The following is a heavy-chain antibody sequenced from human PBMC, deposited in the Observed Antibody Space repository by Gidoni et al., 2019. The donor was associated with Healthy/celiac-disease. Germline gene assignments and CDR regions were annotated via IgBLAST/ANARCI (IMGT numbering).Heavy chain of an antibody. CDR1: GFTFSNAW. V-gene: IGHV3-15*01. CDR2: IKSKTDGGTT. Sequence: EVQLVESGGGLVKPGGSLRLSCAASGFTFSNAWMSWVRQAPGKGLEWVGRIKSKTDGGTTDYAAPVKGRFTISRDDSKNTLYLQMNSLKTEDTAVYYCTTRGQRDLYCSGGSCSSYYFDYWGQGTLVTVSS. J-gene: IGHJ4*02. CDR3: TTRGQRDLYCSGGSCSSYYFDY. D-gene: IGHD2-15*01.